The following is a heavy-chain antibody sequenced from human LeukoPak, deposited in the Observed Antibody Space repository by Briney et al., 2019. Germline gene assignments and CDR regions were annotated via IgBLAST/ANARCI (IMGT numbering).Heavy chain of an antibody. Sequence: GGSLRLSCAASGFTFSTYAMSWVRQAPGKGLEWVSTIGDSGGSTYYADSVKGRFTISRDNSKNRLYLQMNSLRAEDTAVYYCARDGVRDGLYFDYWGQGTLVTVSS. CDR2: IGDSGGST. D-gene: IGHD5-24*01. CDR1: GFTFSTYA. CDR3: ARDGVRDGLYFDY. V-gene: IGHV3-23*01. J-gene: IGHJ4*02.